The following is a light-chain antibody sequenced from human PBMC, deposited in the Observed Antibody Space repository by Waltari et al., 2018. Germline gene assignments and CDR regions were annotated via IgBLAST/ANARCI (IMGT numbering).Light chain of an antibody. J-gene: IGKJ2*01. CDR3: QQYSDWPYT. CDR1: QSVSSN. V-gene: IGKV3-15*01. Sequence: EILMTQSPGTLSVSPGERATLSCRASQSVSSNLAWYQPKPGQAPRLLIYGASTRATGIPARFSGSGSGTEFTLTISSLQSEDFAVYYCQQYSDWPYTFGQGTKLEIK. CDR2: GAS.